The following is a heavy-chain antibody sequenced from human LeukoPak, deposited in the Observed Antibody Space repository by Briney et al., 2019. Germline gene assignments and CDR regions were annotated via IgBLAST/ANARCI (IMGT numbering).Heavy chain of an antibody. J-gene: IGHJ4*02. CDR3: ARLGGDGYNYGGYFDY. CDR1: SGSISSYY. V-gene: IGHV4-59*08. Sequence: PSETLSLTCTVSSGSISSYYWSWIRQPPGKGLEWIGYIYYSGSTNYNPSLKSRVTISVDTSKNQFSLKLSSVTAADTAVYYCARLGGDGYNYGGYFDYWGQGTLVTVSS. CDR2: IYYSGST. D-gene: IGHD2-21*01.